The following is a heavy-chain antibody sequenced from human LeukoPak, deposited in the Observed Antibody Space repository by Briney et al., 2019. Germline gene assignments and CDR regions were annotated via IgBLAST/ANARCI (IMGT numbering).Heavy chain of an antibody. CDR3: ARDVVVPAAKRKYYFDY. V-gene: IGHV1-18*04. D-gene: IGHD2-2*01. Sequence: ASVKVSCKASGYTFTSYYMHWVRQAPGQGLEWMGWISTYNGNTNYAQKVQGRVTMTTDTSTSTAYMELRSLRSDDTAVYYCARDVVVPAAKRKYYFDYWGQGTLVTVSS. CDR1: GYTFTSYY. CDR2: ISTYNGNT. J-gene: IGHJ4*02.